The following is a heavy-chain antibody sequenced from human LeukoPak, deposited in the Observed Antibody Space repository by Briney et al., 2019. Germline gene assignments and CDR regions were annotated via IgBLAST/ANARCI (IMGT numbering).Heavy chain of an antibody. CDR2: IYYSGST. D-gene: IGHD3-22*01. CDR3: ARHVYDSSGYAFDI. Sequence: SETLSLTCTVSGGSISSYYWSWIRRPPGKGLEWIGYIYYSGSTNYNPSLKSRVTISVDTSKNQFSLKLSSVTAADTAVYYCARHVYDSSGYAFDIWGQGTMVTVSS. CDR1: GGSISSYY. J-gene: IGHJ3*02. V-gene: IGHV4-59*08.